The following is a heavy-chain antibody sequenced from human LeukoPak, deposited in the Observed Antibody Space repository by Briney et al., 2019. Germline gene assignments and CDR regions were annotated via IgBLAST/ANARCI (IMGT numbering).Heavy chain of an antibody. D-gene: IGHD6-13*01. CDR3: ASRSQQLILS. V-gene: IGHV4-34*01. J-gene: IGHJ5*02. CDR2: INQSGNT. Sequence: SETLSLTCAVYGGSFRGYYWSWFRQPPGEGLEWIGEINQSGNTNYNPSLKSRVTISEDTSNNQFSLKLTSVIAADAAIYYCASRSQQLILSWGQGTPVAVSS. CDR1: GGSFRGYY.